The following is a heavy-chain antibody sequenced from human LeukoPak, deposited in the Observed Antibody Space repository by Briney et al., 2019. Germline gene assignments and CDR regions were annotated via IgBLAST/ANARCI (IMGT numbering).Heavy chain of an antibody. Sequence: SETLSLTCTVSGGSISSYYWSWIRQPPGKGLEWIGYIYYSGSTYYNPSLKSRVTISVDTSKNQFSLKLSSVTAADTAVYYCARDRRYSYGCDYWGQGTLVTVSS. CDR3: ARDRRYSYGCDY. CDR1: GGSISSYY. D-gene: IGHD5-18*01. V-gene: IGHV4-59*12. J-gene: IGHJ4*02. CDR2: IYYSGST.